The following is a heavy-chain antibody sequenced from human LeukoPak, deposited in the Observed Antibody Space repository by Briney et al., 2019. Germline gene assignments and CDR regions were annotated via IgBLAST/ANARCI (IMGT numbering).Heavy chain of an antibody. Sequence: SETLSLTCAVSGGSISSSNWWSWVRQPPGKGLEWIGEIYHSGSTNYNPSLKSRVTISVDKSKNQFSLKLSSVTAADTAVYYCARVYCSGGSCFPFDYWGQGTLVTVSS. CDR3: ARVYCSGGSCFPFDY. J-gene: IGHJ4*02. D-gene: IGHD2-15*01. CDR2: IYHSGST. V-gene: IGHV4-4*02. CDR1: GGSISSSNW.